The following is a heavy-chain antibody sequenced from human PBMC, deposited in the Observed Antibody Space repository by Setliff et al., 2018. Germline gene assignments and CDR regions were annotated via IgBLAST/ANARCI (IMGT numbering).Heavy chain of an antibody. J-gene: IGHJ4*02. CDR2: LTASGDTT. CDR1: GFSFSSYA. D-gene: IGHD2-15*01. V-gene: IGHV3-23*01. CDR3: ARTCSGSGCYAGLES. Sequence: GGSLRLSCAASGFSFSSYAMSWVRQTPGKGLAWVSTLTASGDTTYYADSVQGRFTISRDNSKNTLYLQMDSLRPEDTAVYYCARTCSGSGCYAGLESWGQGTPVTVSS.